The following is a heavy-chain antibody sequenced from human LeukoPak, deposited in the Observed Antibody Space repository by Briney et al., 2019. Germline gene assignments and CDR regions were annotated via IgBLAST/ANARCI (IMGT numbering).Heavy chain of an antibody. CDR3: ARVAHGMNGFGYFDY. Sequence: SEALSLTCSVSGVSISGYYWSWIRQPPGKGLEWIGYIYYSGSTNYNPSLKSRVTISLDTSKNQFSLNLSSVTAADTALYYCARVAHGMNGFGYFDYWGQGTLVTVSS. CDR2: IYYSGST. CDR1: GVSISGYY. V-gene: IGHV4-59*01. D-gene: IGHD3-10*01. J-gene: IGHJ4*02.